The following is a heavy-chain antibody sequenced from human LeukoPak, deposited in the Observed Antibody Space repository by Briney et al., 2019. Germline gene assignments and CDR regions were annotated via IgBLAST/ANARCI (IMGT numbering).Heavy chain of an antibody. Sequence: PSETLSLTCTVSGGSISSCYWSWIRQPPGKGLEWIGSLFYSGNTNYNPSLKSRVTISLDTSKNQVSLKLSSVTAADTAVYYCARGSSPFDYWGQGTLVTVSS. CDR3: ARGSSPFDY. CDR1: GGSISSCY. J-gene: IGHJ4*02. V-gene: IGHV4-59*08. CDR2: LFYSGNT.